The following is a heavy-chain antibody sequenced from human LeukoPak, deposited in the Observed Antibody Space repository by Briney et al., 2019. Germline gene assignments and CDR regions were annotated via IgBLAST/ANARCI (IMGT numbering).Heavy chain of an antibody. CDR3: ARYPYSGAYGSDYYYYMDV. CDR2: VTISGSHI. D-gene: IGHD2-21*01. CDR1: GLSFSNYN. Sequence: PGGSLRLSCAASGLSFSNYNMDSARLAPGKGREWVSSVTISGSHIFYAESVKGRFTIYRDNADNSLYLQMSRLRAEDMGVYFCARYPYSGAYGSDYYYYMDVWGKGTTVTVPS. J-gene: IGHJ6*03. V-gene: IGHV3-21*01.